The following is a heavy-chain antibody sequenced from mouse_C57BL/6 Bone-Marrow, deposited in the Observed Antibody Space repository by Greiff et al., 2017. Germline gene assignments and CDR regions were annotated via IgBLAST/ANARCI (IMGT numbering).Heavy chain of an antibody. Sequence: QVQLQQSGAELVRPGTSVKMSCKASGYTFTNYWIGWAKQRPGHGLEWIGDIYPGGGYTNYNEKFKGKATLTADKSSSTAYMQFSSLTSEDSAIYYCARWDYGSISYFDYWGQGTTRTVSS. CDR2: IYPGGGYT. J-gene: IGHJ2*01. V-gene: IGHV1-63*01. CDR3: ARWDYGSISYFDY. D-gene: IGHD1-1*01. CDR1: GYTFTNYW.